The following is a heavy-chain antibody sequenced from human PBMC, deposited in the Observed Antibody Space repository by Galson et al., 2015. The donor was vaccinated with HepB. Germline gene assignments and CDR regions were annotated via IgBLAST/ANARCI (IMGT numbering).Heavy chain of an antibody. CDR2: IYSGGST. J-gene: IGHJ4*02. Sequence: SLRLSCAASGFTVSSNYTSWVRQAPGKGLEWVSVIYSGGSTYYADSVKGRFTISRDNSKNTLYLQMNSLRAEDTAVYYCARQVGQQLVYFDYWGQGTLVTVSS. CDR3: ARQVGQQLVYFDY. D-gene: IGHD6-13*01. V-gene: IGHV3-66*02. CDR1: GFTVSSNY.